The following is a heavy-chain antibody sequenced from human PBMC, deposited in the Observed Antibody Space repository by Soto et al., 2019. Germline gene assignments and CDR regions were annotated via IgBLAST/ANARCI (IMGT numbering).Heavy chain of an antibody. CDR3: AHCRGGVASF. CDR2: VYWDDSK. D-gene: IGHD2-2*01. Sequence: QITLNESGPTLVKPTQTLTLTCTFSGFSLSTRDVGVGWIRQPPGEALEWLGVVYWDDSKTYSPSLEGRLTITKDPSKNQVVLRMTKMDPVDTATYYCAHCRGGVASFWGQGTLVTVSS. CDR1: GFSLSTRDVG. J-gene: IGHJ4*02. V-gene: IGHV2-5*02.